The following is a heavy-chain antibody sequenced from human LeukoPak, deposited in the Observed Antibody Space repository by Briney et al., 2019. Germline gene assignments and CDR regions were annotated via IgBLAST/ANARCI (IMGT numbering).Heavy chain of an antibody. V-gene: IGHV3-30*02. J-gene: IGHJ5*02. CDR2: IRYDGSNK. CDR1: GFTFRSYG. CDR3: AKPVAGRNWFDP. D-gene: IGHD6-19*01. Sequence: GGSLRLSCAASGFTFRSYGMNWVRQAPGKGLEWVAFIRYDGSNKHYADSVKGRFTISRDNSKNTLYLQMNSLRAEDTAVYYCAKPVAGRNWFDPWGQGTLVTVSS.